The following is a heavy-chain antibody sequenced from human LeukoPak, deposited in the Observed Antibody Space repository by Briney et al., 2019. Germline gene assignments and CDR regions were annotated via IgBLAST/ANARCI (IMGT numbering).Heavy chain of an antibody. V-gene: IGHV3-7*01. CDR2: IKQDGSEK. J-gene: IGHJ4*02. Sequence: SXRLSXXXXXXTFXXYWMSWVRQAPGKGLEWVANIKQDGSEKYYVDSVKGRFTISRDNAKNSLYLQMNSLRAEDTAVYYCAVLTYYYDSSGFDYWGQGTLVTVSS. D-gene: IGHD3-22*01. CDR1: XXTFXXYW. CDR3: AVLTYYYDSSGFDY.